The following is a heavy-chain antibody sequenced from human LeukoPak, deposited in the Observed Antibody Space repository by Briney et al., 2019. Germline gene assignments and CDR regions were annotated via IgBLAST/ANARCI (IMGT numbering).Heavy chain of an antibody. V-gene: IGHV3-30*02. CDR1: GFTLTSTG. Sequence: PGGSLRLSCAMSGFTLTSTGMHWVRQAPGKGLEWVAFMHYDGRNILYADSVKGRFTISRDNSKNTLYLQMNSLRAEDTAVYYCAKHTDWLSTNWFDPWGQGTLVTVSS. D-gene: IGHD3/OR15-3a*01. CDR3: AKHTDWLSTNWFDP. J-gene: IGHJ5*02. CDR2: MHYDGRNI.